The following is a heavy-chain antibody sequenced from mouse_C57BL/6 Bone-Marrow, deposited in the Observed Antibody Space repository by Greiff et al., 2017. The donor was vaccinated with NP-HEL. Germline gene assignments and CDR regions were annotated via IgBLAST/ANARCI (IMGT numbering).Heavy chain of an antibody. CDR3: ARWDYDYDDWYFDV. V-gene: IGHV1-69*01. J-gene: IGHJ1*03. Sequence: QVQLQQPGAELVMPGASVKLSCKASGYTFTSYWMHWVKQRPGQGLEWIGEIDPSDSYTNYNQKFKGKSTLTVDKSSSTAYMQLSSLTSEDSAVYYCARWDYDYDDWYFDVWGTGTTVTVSS. D-gene: IGHD2-4*01. CDR2: IDPSDSYT. CDR1: GYTFTSYW.